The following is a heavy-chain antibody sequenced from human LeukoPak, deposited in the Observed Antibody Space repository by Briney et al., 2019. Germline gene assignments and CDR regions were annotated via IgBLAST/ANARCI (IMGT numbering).Heavy chain of an antibody. Sequence: GGSLRLSCAASGFTFTDYPMNWVRQAPGRGLEWVANIRTSAASAYNTNYADSVQGRVIISRDDANKTLYLHMNGLRDDDTAVYYCARDQRFAFDYWGQGILVTVSS. CDR1: GFTFTDYP. J-gene: IGHJ4*02. D-gene: IGHD3-16*01. CDR2: IRTSAASAYNT. CDR3: ARDQRFAFDY. V-gene: IGHV3-48*02.